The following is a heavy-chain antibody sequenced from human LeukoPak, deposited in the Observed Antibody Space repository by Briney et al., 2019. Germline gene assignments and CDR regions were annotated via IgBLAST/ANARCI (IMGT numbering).Heavy chain of an antibody. CDR2: ISSNGDAT. V-gene: IGHV3-64*01. J-gene: IGHJ4*02. CDR3: VRVGNYREFDY. D-gene: IGHD1-7*01. CDR1: GFTFSNYA. Sequence: GGSLRLSRAASGFTFSNYALHWVRQAPGKGLEYVSAISSNGDATFYANSVKGRFTISRDNSKNTLYLQMGSLRAEDMAVYYCVRVGNYREFDYWGQGTLVTVSS.